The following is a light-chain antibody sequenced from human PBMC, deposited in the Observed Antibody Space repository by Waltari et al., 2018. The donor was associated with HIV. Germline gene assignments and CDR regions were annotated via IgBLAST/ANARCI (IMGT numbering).Light chain of an antibody. V-gene: IGLV3-1*01. CDR3: QAWASTTHVV. Sequence: SYELTQPPSVSVSPGQTASIPCSAENFGTKYVCWYQKRPGQSPLLVIFQDDKRPSGIPERFSGSKSGNTATLTISGTQAMDEADYYCQAWASTTHVVFGGGTKLTVL. CDR1: NFGTKY. J-gene: IGLJ2*01. CDR2: QDD.